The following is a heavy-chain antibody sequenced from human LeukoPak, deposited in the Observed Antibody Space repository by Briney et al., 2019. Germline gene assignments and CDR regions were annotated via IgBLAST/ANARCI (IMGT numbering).Heavy chain of an antibody. Sequence: PSETLSLTCTVSGGSISSYYRSWIRQPPGKGLEWIGYIYYSGSTNYNPSLKSRVTISVDTSKNQFSLKLSSVTAADTAVYYCARGSFLWFGESFYFDYWGQGTLVTVSS. J-gene: IGHJ4*02. CDR3: ARGSFLWFGESFYFDY. CDR2: IYYSGST. D-gene: IGHD3-10*01. V-gene: IGHV4-59*01. CDR1: GGSISSYY.